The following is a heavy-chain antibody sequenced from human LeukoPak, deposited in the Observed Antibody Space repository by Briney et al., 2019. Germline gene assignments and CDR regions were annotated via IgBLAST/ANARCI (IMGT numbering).Heavy chain of an antibody. J-gene: IGHJ3*02. CDR3: ARGPPPRAFDI. CDR1: GGSFSGYY. Sequence: SETLSLTCAVYGGSFSGYYWSWIRQPPGKGLEWIGEINHSGSTNYNPSLKSRVTISVDTSKNQFSLKLSSVTAADTAGYYCARGPPPRAFDIWGQGTMVTVSS. CDR2: INHSGST. V-gene: IGHV4-34*01.